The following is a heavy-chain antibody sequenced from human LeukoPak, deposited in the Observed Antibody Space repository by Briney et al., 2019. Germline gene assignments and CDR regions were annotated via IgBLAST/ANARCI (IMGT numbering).Heavy chain of an antibody. CDR2: IYHSGST. D-gene: IGHD2-2*01. J-gene: IGHJ3*02. Sequence: PSETLSLTCAVSGGSISRGGYSWSWIRQPPGKGLEWIGYIYHSGSTYYNPSLKSRVTISVDRSKNQFSLKLSSVTAADTAVYYCARDSVSGCSSTSCDHAFDIWGQGTMVTVSS. CDR3: ARDSVSGCSSTSCDHAFDI. V-gene: IGHV4-30-2*01. CDR1: GGSISRGGYS.